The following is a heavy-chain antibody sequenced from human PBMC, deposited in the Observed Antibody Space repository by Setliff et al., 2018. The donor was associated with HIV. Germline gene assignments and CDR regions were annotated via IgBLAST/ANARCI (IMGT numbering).Heavy chain of an antibody. CDR3: ARGGVYYYDSSGWSMDY. CDR1: GFTFSPYA. D-gene: IGHD3-22*01. V-gene: IGHV3-33*01. Sequence: PGGSLRLSCATSGFTFSPYAIHWVRQAPGMGLEWVAMIWADEITKFYADSVKGRFTISRDNSKNTMYLQMNSLRAEDTAVYYCARGGVYYYDSSGWSMDYWGQGTLVTSPQ. J-gene: IGHJ4*02. CDR2: IWADEITK.